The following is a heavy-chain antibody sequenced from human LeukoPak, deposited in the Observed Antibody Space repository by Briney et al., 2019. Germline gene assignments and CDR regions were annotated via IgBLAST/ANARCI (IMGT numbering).Heavy chain of an antibody. CDR3: AREYYYGSGSYTHTYYYFDY. D-gene: IGHD3-10*01. CDR2: ISGSGGST. CDR1: TFTFSSYG. V-gene: IGHV3-23*01. Sequence: GGSLRLSCAASTFTFSSYGMSWVRQAPGKGLEWVSAISGSGGSTYYADSVKGRFTISGDNSKNTLYLQMNSLRAEDTAVYYCAREYYYGSGSYTHTYYYFDYWGQGTLVTVSS. J-gene: IGHJ4*02.